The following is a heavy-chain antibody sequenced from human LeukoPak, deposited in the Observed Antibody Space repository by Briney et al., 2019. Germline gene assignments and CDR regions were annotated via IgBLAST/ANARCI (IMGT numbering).Heavy chain of an antibody. CDR1: GLSVSSNY. Sequence: GGSLRLSRAASGLSVSSNYMTWVRQASGKGLEWVSVINTGGGIYYADSVKGRFIISRDSSKNTLILQMSSLRVEDTAVYYCAGLEVHDTSGQLFSGDYWGQGTPVTVSS. CDR2: INTGGGI. J-gene: IGHJ4*02. CDR3: AGLEVHDTSGQLFSGDY. V-gene: IGHV3-66*01. D-gene: IGHD3-22*01.